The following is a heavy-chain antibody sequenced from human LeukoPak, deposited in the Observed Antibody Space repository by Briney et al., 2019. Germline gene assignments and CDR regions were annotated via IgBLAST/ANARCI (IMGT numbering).Heavy chain of an antibody. Sequence: PGGSLRLSCAASGFTFSGYGMHWVRQAPGKGLEWVAVIWYDGSNKYYADSVKGRFTISRDNSKNTLCLQMNSLRAEDTAVYYCARDEDSSSWYRVYYYYYGMDVWGQGTTVTVSS. CDR1: GFTFSGYG. CDR2: IWYDGSNK. J-gene: IGHJ6*02. CDR3: ARDEDSSSWYRVYYYYYGMDV. V-gene: IGHV3-33*01. D-gene: IGHD6-13*01.